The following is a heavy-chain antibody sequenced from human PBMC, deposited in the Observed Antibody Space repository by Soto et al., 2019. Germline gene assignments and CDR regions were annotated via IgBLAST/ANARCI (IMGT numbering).Heavy chain of an antibody. D-gene: IGHD2-2*01. CDR2: ISGDGTTT. CDR1: GFTFSNYA. J-gene: IGHJ4*02. Sequence: PGGSLRLSCAASGFTFSNYAMNWVRQAPGRGLEWVSTISGDGTTTHYADSVKGRFTISRDNSKNTQYLQMNSLRAVDTALYYCASKLTFGSSTDYWGQGTLVTVSS. V-gene: IGHV3-23*01. CDR3: ASKLTFGSSTDY.